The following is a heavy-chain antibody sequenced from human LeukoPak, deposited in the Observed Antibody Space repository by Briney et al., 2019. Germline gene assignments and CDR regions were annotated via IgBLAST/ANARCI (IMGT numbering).Heavy chain of an antibody. CDR3: ARDKEWLAPFDY. Sequence: PSETLSLTCTVSGDSISSSSYYWGWIRQPPGKGLEWIGSIFYSGSTYYNPSLKSRITISLDTSKNQFSLKLRYVTAADTAVYYCARDKEWLAPFDYWGQGTLVTVSS. V-gene: IGHV4-39*07. CDR2: IFYSGST. J-gene: IGHJ4*02. CDR1: GDSISSSSYY. D-gene: IGHD6-19*01.